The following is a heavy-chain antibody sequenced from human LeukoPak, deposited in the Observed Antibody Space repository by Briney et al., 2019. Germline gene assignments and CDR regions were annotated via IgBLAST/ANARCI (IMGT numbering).Heavy chain of an antibody. CDR1: GFTVSEYD. D-gene: IGHD3-16*02. CDR2: IGIVGDT. J-gene: IGHJ6*02. CDR3: LRDYHGMDV. Sequence: GGSLRLSCAASGFTVSEYDMHWVRQATGKGLEWVSAIGIVGDTYYVGSVKGRFTMSRDNASNKVHLQMNSLRDGDTGFYYFLRDYHGMDVWGQGTTVIVSS. V-gene: IGHV3-13*01.